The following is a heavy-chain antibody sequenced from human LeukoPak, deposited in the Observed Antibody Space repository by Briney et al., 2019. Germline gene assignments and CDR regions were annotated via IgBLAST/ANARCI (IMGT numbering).Heavy chain of an antibody. D-gene: IGHD2-2*01. CDR3: AIVVPAATVFDY. CDR1: GYTFTGYY. J-gene: IGHJ4*02. V-gene: IGHV1-2*02. CDR2: INPNSGGT. Sequence: ASVTVSCKASGYTFTGYYMHWVRQAPAQGLEWMGWINPNSGGTNYAQKFQGRVTMTRDTSISTAYMELSRLRSDDTAVYYCAIVVPAATVFDYWGQGTLVTVSS.